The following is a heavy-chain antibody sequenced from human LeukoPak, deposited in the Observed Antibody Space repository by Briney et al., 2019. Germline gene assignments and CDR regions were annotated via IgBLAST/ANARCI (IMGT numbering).Heavy chain of an antibody. V-gene: IGHV4-39*01. CDR2: IYYSGST. CDR1: GGSISSSSYY. D-gene: IGHD2-15*01. J-gene: IGHJ4*02. CDR3: ASGVVVAAGYFDY. Sequence: SETLSLTCTVSGGSISSSSYYWGWIRQPPGKGLEWIGSIYYSGSTYYNPSLKSRVTISVDTSKNQFSLKLSSVTAADTAVYYCASGVVVAAGYFDYWGQGTLVTVSS.